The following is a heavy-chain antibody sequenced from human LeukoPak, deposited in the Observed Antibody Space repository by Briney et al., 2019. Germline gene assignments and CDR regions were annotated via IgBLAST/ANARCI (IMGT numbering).Heavy chain of an antibody. J-gene: IGHJ4*02. D-gene: IGHD6-19*01. CDR1: GGSISSSY. Sequence: SETLSLTCTVSGGSISSSYWSWIRQPPGKGLEWIGYIYYSGSTNHNPSLKSRVTISADTSKNQFSLKLSSVTAADTAVYYCARQGITYSRGWYVDYWGQGTLVTVSS. V-gene: IGHV4-59*08. CDR2: IYYSGST. CDR3: ARQGITYSRGWYVDY.